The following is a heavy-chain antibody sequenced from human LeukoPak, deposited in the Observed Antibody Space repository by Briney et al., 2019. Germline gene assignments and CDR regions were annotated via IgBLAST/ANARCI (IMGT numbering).Heavy chain of an antibody. CDR2: ISGSGGST. D-gene: IGHD3-3*01. Sequence: PGGSLRLSCAASGFTFSSYAMSWVRQAPGKGLEWVSAISGSGGSTYYADSVKGRFTTSRDNSKNTLYLQMNSLRAEDTAVYYCAKAHDFWSGYYAVPYDYWGQGTLVTVSS. V-gene: IGHV3-23*01. CDR3: AKAHDFWSGYYAVPYDY. CDR1: GFTFSSYA. J-gene: IGHJ4*02.